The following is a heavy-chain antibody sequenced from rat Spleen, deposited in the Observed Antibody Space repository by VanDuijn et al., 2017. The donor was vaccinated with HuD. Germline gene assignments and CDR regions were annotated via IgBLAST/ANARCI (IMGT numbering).Heavy chain of an antibody. D-gene: IGHD4-3*01. J-gene: IGHJ2*01. V-gene: IGHV5-29*01. CDR2: IIYDGSST. CDR1: GFTFNNYW. CDR3: ARSGSSTYFDY. Sequence: EVQLVESDGGLVQPGKSLKLSCVASGFTFNNYWMTWIRQAPKKGLEWVATIIYDGSSTYYRDSVKGRFTISRDYAKSTLYLEMDSLRSEDTATYYCARSGSSTYFDYWGQGVMVTVSS.